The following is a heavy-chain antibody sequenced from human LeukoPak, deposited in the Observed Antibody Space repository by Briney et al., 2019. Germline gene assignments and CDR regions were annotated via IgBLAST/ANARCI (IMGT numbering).Heavy chain of an antibody. D-gene: IGHD6-19*01. J-gene: IGHJ4*02. Sequence: SETLSLTCTVSGGSISSSSYYWGWIRQPPGKGLEWIGSIYYSGSTYYNPSLKSRVTISVDTSKNQFSLKLSSVTAADTAVYHCARLGSSGRTPYFDYWGQGTLVTVSS. V-gene: IGHV4-39*01. CDR3: ARLGSSGRTPYFDY. CDR2: IYYSGST. CDR1: GGSISSSSYY.